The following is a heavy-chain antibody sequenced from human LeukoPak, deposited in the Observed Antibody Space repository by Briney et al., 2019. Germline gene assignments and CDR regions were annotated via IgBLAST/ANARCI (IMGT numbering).Heavy chain of an antibody. D-gene: IGHD4/OR15-4a*01. Sequence: GGSLRLSCAASGFTFSGYWMSWVRQAPGKGLEWVANIKHDGSEKYHVDSVKGRFTISRDNSQNSLYLQMNSLRRENTAVYYCAWGAGRDHPDFWGQGTLVTVSS. CDR1: GFTFSGYW. CDR2: IKHDGSEK. J-gene: IGHJ4*02. V-gene: IGHV3-7*04. CDR3: AWGAGRDHPDF.